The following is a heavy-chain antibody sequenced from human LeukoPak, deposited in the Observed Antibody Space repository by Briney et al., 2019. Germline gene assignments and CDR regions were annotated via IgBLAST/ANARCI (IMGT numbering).Heavy chain of an antibody. CDR1: GYTFTNYA. Sequence: GASVKVSCKASGYTFTNYAIHWARQAPGQRLEWMGWINSGNGNTKYSQEFQGRVAITRDTSASIAYMYLSSLRSDDTAVYYCAREWLSSGDSHYPHWGQGTLVTVSS. D-gene: IGHD2-15*01. CDR2: INSGNGNT. J-gene: IGHJ4*02. CDR3: AREWLSSGDSHYPH. V-gene: IGHV1-3*01.